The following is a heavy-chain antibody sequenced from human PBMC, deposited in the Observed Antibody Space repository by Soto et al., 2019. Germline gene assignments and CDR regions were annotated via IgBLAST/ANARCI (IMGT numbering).Heavy chain of an antibody. CDR1: GGSISSGGYY. Sequence: SETLSLTCTVSGGSISSGGYYRSWIRQHPGKGLEWIGYIYYSGSTYYNPSLKSRVTISVDTSKNQFSLKLSSVTAADTAVYYCARVVYDILTGYYDNWFDPWGQGTLVTVSS. J-gene: IGHJ5*02. V-gene: IGHV4-31*03. CDR3: ARVVYDILTGYYDNWFDP. CDR2: IYYSGST. D-gene: IGHD3-9*01.